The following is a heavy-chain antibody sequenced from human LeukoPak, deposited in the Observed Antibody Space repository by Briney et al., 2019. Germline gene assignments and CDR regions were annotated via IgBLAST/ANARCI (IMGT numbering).Heavy chain of an antibody. J-gene: IGHJ4*02. Sequence: PGGSLRLSCAASGFTFSSYGMTWVRQAPGKGLEWVSYISSSSSTIYYADSVKGRFTISRDNAKNSLYLQMNSLRDGDTAVYYCAREVTSGYWGQGTLVTVSS. V-gene: IGHV3-48*02. CDR3: AREVTSGY. CDR2: ISSSSSTI. CDR1: GFTFSSYG. D-gene: IGHD6-6*01.